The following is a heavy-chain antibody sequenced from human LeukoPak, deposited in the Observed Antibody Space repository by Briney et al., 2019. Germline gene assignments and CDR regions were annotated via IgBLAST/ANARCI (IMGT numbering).Heavy chain of an antibody. CDR3: ARDLVGATFGAFYI. V-gene: IGHV4-31*03. CDR2: IYYSGST. CDR1: GGSISSGGYY. J-gene: IGHJ3*02. Sequence: SQTLSLTCTVSGGSISSGGYYWSWIRQHPGKGLEWIGYIYYSGSTYYNPSLKSRVTISVDTSKNHFSLKLSSVTAADTAVYYCARDLVGATFGAFYIWGQGTMVTVSS. D-gene: IGHD1-26*01.